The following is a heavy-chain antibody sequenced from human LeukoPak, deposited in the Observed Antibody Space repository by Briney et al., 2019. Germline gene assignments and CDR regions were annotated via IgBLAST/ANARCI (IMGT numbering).Heavy chain of an antibody. CDR1: GGSISSSDYY. CDR3: ARGGDSSSWYYFDY. Sequence: SETLSLTCTVSGGSISSSDYYWSWIRQPPGKGLEWIGYIYYSGSTNYNPSLKSRVTISVDTSKNQFSLKLSSVTAADTAVYYCARGGDSSSWYYFDYWGQGTLVTVSS. V-gene: IGHV4-61*08. D-gene: IGHD6-13*01. CDR2: IYYSGST. J-gene: IGHJ4*02.